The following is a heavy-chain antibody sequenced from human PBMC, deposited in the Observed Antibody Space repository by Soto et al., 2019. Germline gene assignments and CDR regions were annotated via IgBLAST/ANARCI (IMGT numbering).Heavy chain of an antibody. Sequence: QVQLVQSGAEVKKPGASVKVSCKASGYTFTSYAMHWVRQAPGQRLEWMGWINAGNGNTKYSQKFQGRVTITRDTSASTAYMELSSLRSEDTAVYYCARARPHYYYYYMDVWGKGTTVTVSS. V-gene: IGHV1-3*01. CDR1: GYTFTSYA. CDR3: ARARPHYYYYYMDV. CDR2: INAGNGNT. J-gene: IGHJ6*03.